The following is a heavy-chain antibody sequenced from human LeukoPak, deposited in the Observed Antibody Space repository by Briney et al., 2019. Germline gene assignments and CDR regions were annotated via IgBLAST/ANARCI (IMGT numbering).Heavy chain of an antibody. Sequence: GGSLRLSCAASGFTFSSYAMSWVRQAPGKGLEWVSAISGSGGSTYYADSVKGRFTISRDNSKNTLYLQMNSLRAEDTAVYYCAKVPYYYDSSGYFAGAVLDYWGQGTLVTVPS. CDR1: GFTFSSYA. V-gene: IGHV3-23*01. CDR2: ISGSGGST. J-gene: IGHJ4*02. D-gene: IGHD3-22*01. CDR3: AKVPYYYDSSGYFAGAVLDY.